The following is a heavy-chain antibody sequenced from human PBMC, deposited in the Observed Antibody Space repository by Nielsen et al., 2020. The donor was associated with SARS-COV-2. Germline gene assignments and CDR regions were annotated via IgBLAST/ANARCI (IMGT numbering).Heavy chain of an antibody. Sequence: SWIRQHPGKGLEWIGYIYYSGSTYYNPSLKSRVTISVDTSKNQFSLKLSSVTAADTAVYYCAREADGGNSDYWGQGTLVTVSS. J-gene: IGHJ4*02. V-gene: IGHV4-31*02. CDR2: IYYSGST. D-gene: IGHD4-23*01. CDR3: AREADGGNSDY.